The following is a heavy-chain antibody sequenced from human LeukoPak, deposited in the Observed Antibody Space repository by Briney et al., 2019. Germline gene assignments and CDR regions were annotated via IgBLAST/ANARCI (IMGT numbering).Heavy chain of an antibody. D-gene: IGHD5-18*01. V-gene: IGHV3-23*01. J-gene: IGHJ4*02. CDR1: GFTFAGYA. CDR3: ARGYSYGYFDY. CDR2: ISGSGGST. Sequence: PGGSLRLSCAASGFTFAGYAMTWVRQAPGKGLEWVSLISGSGGSTYYADVVKGRFTISRDNSKNALYLRMNSLRAEDTAVYYCARGYSYGYFDYWGQGTLVTVSS.